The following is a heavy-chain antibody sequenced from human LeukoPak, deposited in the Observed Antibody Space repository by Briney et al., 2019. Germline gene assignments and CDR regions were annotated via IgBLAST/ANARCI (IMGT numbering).Heavy chain of an antibody. J-gene: IGHJ4*02. CDR3: ARDFVWSGYPDY. D-gene: IGHD3-3*01. CDR1: GGTFSSYA. CDR2: IIPIFGTA. V-gene: IGHV1-69*13. Sequence: GASVKVSCKASGGTFSSYAISWVRQAPGQGLEWMGGIIPIFGTANYAQKFQGRVTITADESTSTAYMELSSLRSEDTAVYYCARDFVWSGYPDYWGQGTLVTVSS.